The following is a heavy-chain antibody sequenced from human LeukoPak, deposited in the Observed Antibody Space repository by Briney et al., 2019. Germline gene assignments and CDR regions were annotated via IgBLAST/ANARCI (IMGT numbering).Heavy chain of an antibody. CDR3: ATLYGDYEVLYY. V-gene: IGHV1-2*02. J-gene: IGHJ4*02. Sequence: ASVKVSCKASGYTFTGYYMHWVRQAPGQELEWMRWINPNSGGTNYAQKFQGRVTMTRDTSISTAYMELSRLRSDDTAVYYCATLYGDYEVLYYWGQGTLVTVSS. CDR2: INPNSGGT. D-gene: IGHD4-17*01. CDR1: GYTFTGYY.